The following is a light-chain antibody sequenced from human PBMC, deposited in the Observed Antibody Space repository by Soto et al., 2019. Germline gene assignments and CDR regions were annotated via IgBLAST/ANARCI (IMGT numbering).Light chain of an antibody. Sequence: IRLTQSPSSLSASVGDRVTITCRASQGISSYLAWYQQEPGKAPKLLIYAASSLQSGVPSRFSGSGSGTDFTLTISSLQPEDFATYYCQQANSFPLTSGGGTKVDIK. CDR2: AAS. CDR1: QGISSY. J-gene: IGKJ4*01. V-gene: IGKV1-12*01. CDR3: QQANSFPLT.